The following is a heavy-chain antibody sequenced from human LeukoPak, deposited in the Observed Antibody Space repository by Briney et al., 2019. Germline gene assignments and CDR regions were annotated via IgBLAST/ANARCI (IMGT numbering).Heavy chain of an antibody. CDR3: ARGFARGHYYYYGMDV. Sequence: GGSLRLSCAASGFTFSSYDMPWVRQATGKGLEWVSAIGTAGDTYYPGSVKGRFTISRENAKNSLYLQMNSLRAGDTAVYYCARGFARGHYYYYGMDVWGQGTTVTVSS. J-gene: IGHJ6*02. D-gene: IGHD3-16*01. V-gene: IGHV3-13*01. CDR1: GFTFSSYD. CDR2: IGTAGDT.